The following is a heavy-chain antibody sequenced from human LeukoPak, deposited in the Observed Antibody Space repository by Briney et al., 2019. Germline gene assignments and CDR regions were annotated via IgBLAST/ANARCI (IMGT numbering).Heavy chain of an antibody. Sequence: SETLSLTCTVSGGSISSNSYYWGWIRQPPGQGLEWIGSIYHTGSAYYSPSLKTRVTISVDTSKNQFPLKVTSVTAADTAVFYCARLDYGDYSSGEAFDIWGQGTMVTVSS. V-gene: IGHV4-39*01. CDR2: IYHTGSA. J-gene: IGHJ3*02. CDR1: GGSISSNSYY. CDR3: ARLDYGDYSSGEAFDI. D-gene: IGHD4-17*01.